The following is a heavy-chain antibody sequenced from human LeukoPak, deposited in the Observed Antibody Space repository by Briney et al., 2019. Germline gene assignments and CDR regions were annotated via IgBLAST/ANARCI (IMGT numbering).Heavy chain of an antibody. CDR1: GGSINTYY. V-gene: IGHV4-59*01. CDR3: ARLGLGDEACWFDP. J-gene: IGHJ5*02. D-gene: IGHD3-10*01. CDR2: VYYSGRT. Sequence: PSETLSLTCTVSGGSINTYYWSWIRQPPGKGLEWIGFVYYSGRTSYNPSLKSRVTISVDTSKSQLSLRLSSVTAADTAMYYCARLGLGDEACWFDPWGQGTLVTVSS.